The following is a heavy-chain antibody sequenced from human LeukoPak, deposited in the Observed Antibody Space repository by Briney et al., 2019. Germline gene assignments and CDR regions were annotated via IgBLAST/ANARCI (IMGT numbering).Heavy chain of an antibody. J-gene: IGHJ3*02. CDR3: AKASTRSFTSGYYGDAFDI. CDR1: GFTFDDYA. V-gene: IGHV3-9*03. Sequence: PGGSLRLSCAASGFTFDDYAMHWVRQAPGKGLEWVSGISWNSGTIAYADSVKGRFTISRDNAKNSLHLQMNSLRAEDMALYYCAKASTRSFTSGYYGDAFDIWGQGTMVSVSS. D-gene: IGHD3-22*01. CDR2: ISWNSGTI.